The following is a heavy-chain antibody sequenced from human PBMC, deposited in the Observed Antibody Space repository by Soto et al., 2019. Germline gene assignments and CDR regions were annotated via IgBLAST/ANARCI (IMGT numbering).Heavy chain of an antibody. CDR1: GFTFSSYW. CDR3: AREFEGYSSSSYYYYGMDV. J-gene: IGHJ6*02. Sequence: PGGSLRLSCAASGFTFSSYWMSWVRQAPGKGLEWVANIKQDGSEKYYVDSVKGRFTISRDNAKNSLYLQMNSLRAEDTAVYYCAREFEGYSSSSYYYYGMDVWGQGTTVTVSS. V-gene: IGHV3-7*03. CDR2: IKQDGSEK. D-gene: IGHD6-6*01.